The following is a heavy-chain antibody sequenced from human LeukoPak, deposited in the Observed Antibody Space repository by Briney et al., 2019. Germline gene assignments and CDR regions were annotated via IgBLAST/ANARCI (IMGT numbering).Heavy chain of an antibody. CDR1: GGSFSGYY. CDR3: ARLASIAAPDYYYYYYYYMDV. CDR2: INYSGST. D-gene: IGHD6-13*01. J-gene: IGHJ6*03. V-gene: IGHV4-34*01. Sequence: SETLSLTCAVYGGSFSGYYWSWIRQPPGKGLEWIGEINYSGSTNYNPSLKSRVTISVATSKNQFSLKLSSVTAADTAVYYCARLASIAAPDYYYYYYYYMDVWGKGTTVTISS.